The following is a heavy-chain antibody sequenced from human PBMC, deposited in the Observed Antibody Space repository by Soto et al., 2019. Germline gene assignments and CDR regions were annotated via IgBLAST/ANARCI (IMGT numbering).Heavy chain of an antibody. CDR3: ARHARSITMVRGVIIHYYYYGMDV. CDR1: GGSISSYY. J-gene: IGHJ6*02. V-gene: IGHV4-39*01. CDR2: IYYSGST. Sequence: PSETLSLTCTVSGGSISSYYWGWIRQPPGKGLEWIGSIYYSGSTYYNPSLKSRVTISVDTSKNQFSLKLSSVTAADTAVYYCARHARSITMVRGVIIHYYYYGMDVWGQGTTVTVSS. D-gene: IGHD3-10*01.